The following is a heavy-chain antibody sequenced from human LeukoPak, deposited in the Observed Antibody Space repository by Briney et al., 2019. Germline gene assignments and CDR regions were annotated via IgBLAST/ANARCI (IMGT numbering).Heavy chain of an antibody. CDR3: ARVAAAADY. D-gene: IGHD6-13*01. CDR1: GFTFSSYG. Sequence: GGSRRLSCAASGFTFSSYGMQWVRQAPGKGLEWVAFIRYDGTIKYYADSVKGRFTISRDNSKNTLYLQMNSPRAEDTAVYYCARVAAAADYWGQGTLVTVSS. V-gene: IGHV3-30*02. CDR2: IRYDGTIK. J-gene: IGHJ4*02.